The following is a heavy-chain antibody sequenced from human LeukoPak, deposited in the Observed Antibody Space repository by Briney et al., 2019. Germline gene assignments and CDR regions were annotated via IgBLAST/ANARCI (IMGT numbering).Heavy chain of an antibody. Sequence: SETLSLTCTVSGGSISSYYWSWIRQPPGKGLEWIGYIYYSGSTNYNPSLKSRVTISVDTSKNQFSLKLSPVTAADTAVYYCARDNWNYGSSMDVWGQGTTVTVSS. CDR2: IYYSGST. CDR1: GGSISSYY. CDR3: ARDNWNYGSSMDV. D-gene: IGHD1-7*01. J-gene: IGHJ6*02. V-gene: IGHV4-59*01.